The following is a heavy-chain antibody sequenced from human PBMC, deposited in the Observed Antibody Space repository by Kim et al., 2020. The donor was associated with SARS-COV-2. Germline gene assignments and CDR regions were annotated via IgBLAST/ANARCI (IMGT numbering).Heavy chain of an antibody. CDR2: SSTI. CDR3: ASLYGMDV. V-gene: IGHV3-48*01. J-gene: IGHJ6*02. Sequence: SSTIYYADSVKGRFTIPRDNAKNSLYLQMNSLRAEDTAVYYCASLYGMDVWGQGTTVTVSS.